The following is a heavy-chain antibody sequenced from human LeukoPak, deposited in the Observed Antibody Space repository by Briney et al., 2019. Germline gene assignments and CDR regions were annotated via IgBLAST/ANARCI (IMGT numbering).Heavy chain of an antibody. CDR3: ASSSSWYSGIDY. Sequence: SETLSLTCAVYGGSFTDHYWSWIRQPPKKGLEWIGEINHSGITNYSPSLKSRVTISIDTSKNQFSLKLSSVTAADTAVYYCASSSSWYSGIDYWGQGTLVTVSS. CDR1: GGSFTDHY. V-gene: IGHV4-34*01. J-gene: IGHJ4*02. CDR2: INHSGIT. D-gene: IGHD6-13*01.